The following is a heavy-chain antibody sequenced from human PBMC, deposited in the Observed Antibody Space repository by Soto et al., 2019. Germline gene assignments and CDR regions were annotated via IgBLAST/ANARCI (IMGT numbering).Heavy chain of an antibody. V-gene: IGHV4-30-4*01. CDR2: IFYSGST. CDR3: ARGYSYDSSGYHPFDY. D-gene: IGHD3-22*01. J-gene: IGHJ4*02. Sequence: SETLSLTCTVSGDSISSANHFWSWIRQPPGKGLEWIGYIFYSGSTYYNPSLKSRVTMLVDTSKNQFSLELSSVTAADTAVYYCARGYSYDSSGYHPFDYWGQGTLVTVSS. CDR1: GDSISSANHF.